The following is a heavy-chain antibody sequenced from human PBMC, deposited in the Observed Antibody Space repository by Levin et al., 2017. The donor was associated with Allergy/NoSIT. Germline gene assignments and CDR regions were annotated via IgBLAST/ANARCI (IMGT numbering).Heavy chain of an antibody. Sequence: EASVKVSCKASGGTFSSYAISWVRQAPGQGLEWMGGIIPIFGTANYAQKFQGRVTITADESTSTAYMELSSLRSEDTAVYYCARASHVDTAMVTNNWFDPWGQGTLVTVSS. CDR2: IIPIFGTA. J-gene: IGHJ5*02. CDR1: GGTFSSYA. D-gene: IGHD5-18*01. V-gene: IGHV1-69*13. CDR3: ARASHVDTAMVTNNWFDP.